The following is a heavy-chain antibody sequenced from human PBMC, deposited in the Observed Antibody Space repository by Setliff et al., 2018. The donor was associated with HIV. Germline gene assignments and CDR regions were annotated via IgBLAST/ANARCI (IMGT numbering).Heavy chain of an antibody. J-gene: IGHJ4*02. Sequence: ASVKVSCKASGYTFTDFFIHWLRQAPGQGLEWMGWINPNSGGTNYAQKVQGRVTMTTDTSTSTAYMELRSLRSDDTAVYYCARAHQDGNNFWSGYYPPPFDYWGQGTLVTVSS. CDR1: GYTFTDFF. D-gene: IGHD3-3*01. CDR3: ARAHQDGNNFWSGYYPPPFDY. V-gene: IGHV1-2*02. CDR2: INPNSGGT.